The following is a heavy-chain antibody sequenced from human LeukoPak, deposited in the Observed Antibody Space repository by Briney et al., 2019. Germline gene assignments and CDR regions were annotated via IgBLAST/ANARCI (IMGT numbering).Heavy chain of an antibody. CDR3: ARDELDFWSGYSAFDI. D-gene: IGHD3-3*01. J-gene: IGHJ3*02. CDR2: ISSSSSYI. V-gene: IGHV3-21*01. CDR1: GFTFSSYS. Sequence: GGSLRLSCAASGFTFSSYSMNWVRQAPGKGLEWVSSISSSSSYIYYADSVKGRFTISRDNAKNSLYLQMNSLRAEDTAVYYCARDELDFWSGYSAFDIWGQATMVTVSS.